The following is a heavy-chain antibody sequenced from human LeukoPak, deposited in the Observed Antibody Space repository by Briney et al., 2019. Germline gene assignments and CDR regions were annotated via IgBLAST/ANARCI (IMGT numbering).Heavy chain of an antibody. CDR1: GFTFRSYS. J-gene: IGHJ6*02. V-gene: IGHV3-23*01. Sequence: GGSLRLSCSASGFTFRSYSMIWVRQPPGKGVAWVSAISVSGGSTYYADSVERRFTISRDNSKNTLYLQMGSLRAEDMAVYYCARATTAAMYLADYYYYGMDVWGQGTTVTVSS. CDR2: ISVSGGST. CDR3: ARATTAAMYLADYYYYGMDV. D-gene: IGHD2-2*01.